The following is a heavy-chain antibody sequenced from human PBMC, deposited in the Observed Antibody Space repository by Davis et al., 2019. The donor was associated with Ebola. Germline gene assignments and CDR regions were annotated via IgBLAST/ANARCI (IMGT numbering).Heavy chain of an antibody. CDR2: IYSGGST. CDR3: ARGLSLGRTFDV. Sequence: GESLKISCAASGFTVSSNYMSWVRQAPGKGLEWVSVIYSGGSTYYADSVKGRFTISRDNSKNTLYLQMNSLRAEDTAVYYCARGLSLGRTFDVWGQGTMVTVSS. CDR1: GFTVSSNY. V-gene: IGHV3-53*01. J-gene: IGHJ3*01. D-gene: IGHD7-27*01.